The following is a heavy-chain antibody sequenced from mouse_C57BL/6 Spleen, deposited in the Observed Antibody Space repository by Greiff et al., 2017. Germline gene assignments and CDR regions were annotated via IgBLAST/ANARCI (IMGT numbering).Heavy chain of an antibody. V-gene: IGHV1-7*01. CDR3: ARDGNAYAMDY. CDR2: INPSSGYT. Sequence: VKLQQSGAELAKPGASVKLSCKASGYTFTSYWMHWVKQRPGQGLEWIGNINPSSGYTKYNQKFKAKATLTADKSASPAYMQLSSMTYEDSAVYYCARDGNAYAMDYWGQGTSVTVSS. J-gene: IGHJ4*01. CDR1: GYTFTSYW. D-gene: IGHD2-1*01.